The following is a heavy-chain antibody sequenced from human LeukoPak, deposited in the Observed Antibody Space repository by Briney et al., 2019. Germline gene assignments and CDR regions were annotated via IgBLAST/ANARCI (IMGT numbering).Heavy chain of an antibody. CDR3: ARPCGGLGATFFDY. CDR2: IKQDGSEK. D-gene: IGHD1-26*01. CDR1: GFTFSSYW. V-gene: IGHV3-7*01. J-gene: IGHJ4*02. Sequence: PGGSLRLSCAASGFTFSSYWMSWVRQAPGKGLEWVANIKQDGSEKYYVDSVKGRFTISRDNAKNSLYLQMNSLRAEDTAVYYCARPCGGLGATFFDYWGQGTLVTVSS.